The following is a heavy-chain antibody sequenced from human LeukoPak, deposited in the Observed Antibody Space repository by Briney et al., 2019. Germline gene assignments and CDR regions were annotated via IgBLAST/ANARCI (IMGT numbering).Heavy chain of an antibody. Sequence: PGGSLRLSCAASGFTVSSNEMSWVRQAPGKGLEWVSSISGGSTYYADSRKGRFTISRDNSKNMLHLQMNSLRAEDTAVYYRLEGPNCSSTSCYSYYFDYWGQGTLVTVSS. J-gene: IGHJ4*02. D-gene: IGHD2-2*01. V-gene: IGHV3-38-3*01. CDR2: ISGGST. CDR3: LEGPNCSSTSCYSYYFDY. CDR1: GFTVSSNE.